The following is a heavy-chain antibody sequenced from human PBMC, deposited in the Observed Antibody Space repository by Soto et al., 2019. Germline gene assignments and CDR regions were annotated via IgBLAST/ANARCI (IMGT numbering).Heavy chain of an antibody. CDR1: GFTFSSYG. Sequence: QVQLVESGGGVVQPGRSLRLSCAASGFTFSSYGMHWVRQAPGKGLEWVAVIWYDGSNKYYADSVKGRVTISRDNSKNTLYLQMNSLRAEDTAVYYCARDPETYYFDYWGQGTLVTVSS. V-gene: IGHV3-33*01. CDR2: IWYDGSNK. J-gene: IGHJ4*02. CDR3: ARDPETYYFDY.